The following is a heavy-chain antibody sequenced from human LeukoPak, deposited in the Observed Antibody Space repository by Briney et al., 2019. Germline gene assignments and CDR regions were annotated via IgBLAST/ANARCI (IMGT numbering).Heavy chain of an antibody. CDR3: ARDVSDYDFWSGYMYYFDY. D-gene: IGHD3-3*01. CDR1: GDSVSSNSAA. V-gene: IGHV6-1*01. CDR2: TYYRSKWYN. J-gene: IGHJ4*02. Sequence: SQTLSLTCAISGDSVSSNSAAWNWIRQSPSRGLEWLGRTYYRSKWYNDYAVSVKSRITINPDTSKNLFPLQLNSVTPEDTAVYYCARDVSDYDFWSGYMYYFDYWGQGTLVTVSS.